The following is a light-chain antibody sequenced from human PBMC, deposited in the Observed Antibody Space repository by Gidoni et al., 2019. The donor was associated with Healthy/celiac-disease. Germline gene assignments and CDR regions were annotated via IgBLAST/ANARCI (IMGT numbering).Light chain of an antibody. V-gene: IGLV2-14*01. Sequence: QSALTQPASVSVSPGQSITISCTGTSSDVVGYNYVSWYQQHPGKAPKLMIYEVSYRPSGVSNRFSGSKSGNTASLTISGLQAEDEADYYCSSYTSSSSYVFGTGTKVTVL. CDR1: SSDVVGYNY. CDR3: SSYTSSSSYV. CDR2: EVS. J-gene: IGLJ1*01.